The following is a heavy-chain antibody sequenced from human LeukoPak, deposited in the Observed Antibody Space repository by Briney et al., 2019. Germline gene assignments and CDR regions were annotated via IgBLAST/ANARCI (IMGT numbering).Heavy chain of an antibody. Sequence: ASVKVSCKASGYTFTSYGISWVRQAPGQGLEWMGWISAYNGNTNYAQKLQGRVTMTTDTSTSTAYMELRSLRSDDTAVYYCARDLVGAYYDFWSGYYTDYYMDVWGKGTTVTVSS. CDR2: ISAYNGNT. CDR3: ARDLVGAYYDFWSGYYTDYYMDV. CDR1: GYTFTSYG. V-gene: IGHV1-18*01. D-gene: IGHD3-3*01. J-gene: IGHJ6*03.